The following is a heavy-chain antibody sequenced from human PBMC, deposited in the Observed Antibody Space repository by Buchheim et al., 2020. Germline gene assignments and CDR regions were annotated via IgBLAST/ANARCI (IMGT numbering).Heavy chain of an antibody. CDR3: ARNGDYNQDY. J-gene: IGHJ4*02. Sequence: QVQLQESGPGLVKPSETLSLTCAVSGGSISSGYCSGYWWSWVRQPPGKGLEWIGEIHHGGSTNYNPSLKSRVTISVDKSKNQFSLEMRSVTAADTAMYYCARNGDYNQDYWGQGTL. CDR1: GGSISSGYCSGYW. V-gene: IGHV4-4*02. D-gene: IGHD4-17*01. CDR2: IHHGGST.